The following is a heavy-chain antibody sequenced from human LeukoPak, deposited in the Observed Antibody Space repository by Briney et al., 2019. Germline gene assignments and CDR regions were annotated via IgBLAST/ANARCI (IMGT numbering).Heavy chain of an antibody. CDR3: AREDYGDYGWFDP. V-gene: IGHV3-21*01. CDR1: GFTFSSYS. J-gene: IGHJ5*02. CDR2: ISSSSSYI. Sequence: GGSLRLSCAASGFTFSSYSMNWVRQAPGKGLEWVSSISSSSSYIYYADSVKGRFTISRDNAKNSLYLQMNSLRAEDTAVYYCAREDYGDYGWFDPWGQGTLVTVPS. D-gene: IGHD4-17*01.